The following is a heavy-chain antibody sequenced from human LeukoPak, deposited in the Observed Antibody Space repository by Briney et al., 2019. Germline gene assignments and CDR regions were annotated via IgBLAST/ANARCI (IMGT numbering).Heavy chain of an antibody. D-gene: IGHD2-2*01. J-gene: IGHJ4*02. CDR3: ARDHQYDFDY. Sequence: ASVKVSCKASGYTFSNSGISWVRQAPGLGLEWMGWIGAYNGNTRYVEKFQGRVTMTTDTSTSTAYMELRSLRSDDTAVYFCARDHQYDFDYWGQGTLVTLSS. V-gene: IGHV1-18*01. CDR2: IGAYNGNT. CDR1: GYTFSNSG.